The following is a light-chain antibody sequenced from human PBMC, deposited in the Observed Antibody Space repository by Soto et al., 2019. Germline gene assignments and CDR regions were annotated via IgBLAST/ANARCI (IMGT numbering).Light chain of an antibody. J-gene: IGKJ4*01. CDR3: QQFNAYPLT. Sequence: DIQLTQSPSFLSASVGDRVTISCRASQGISDYLAWYQQKPGKAHKLLIYGASTLQSAVPSRLSGSASVTEFTLTISSLQPEDFATYFCQQFNAYPLTFGGGTKLEIK. CDR2: GAS. V-gene: IGKV1-9*01. CDR1: QGISDY.